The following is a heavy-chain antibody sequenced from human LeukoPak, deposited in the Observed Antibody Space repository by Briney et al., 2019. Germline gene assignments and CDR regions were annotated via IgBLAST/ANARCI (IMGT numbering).Heavy chain of an antibody. CDR1: GYTFTSYG. Sequence: GASVKVSCKASGYTFTSYGISWVRQAPGQGLEWMGGIIPIFGTANYAQKFQGRVTITADESTSTAYMELSSLRSEDTAVYYCANGDNGPYYGMDVWGQGTTVTVSS. J-gene: IGHJ6*02. V-gene: IGHV1-69*13. CDR3: ANGDNGPYYGMDV. CDR2: IIPIFGTA. D-gene: IGHD4-17*01.